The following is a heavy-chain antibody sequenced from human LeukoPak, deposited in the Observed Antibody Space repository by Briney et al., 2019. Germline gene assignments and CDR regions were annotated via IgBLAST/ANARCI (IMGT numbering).Heavy chain of an antibody. Sequence: PSETLSLTCTVSGGSISSYYWSWIRQPPGKGLEWIGYIYYSRSTNYNPSLKSRVTISVDTSKNQFSLKLSSVTAADTAVYYCARHEEQWELLRWGQGTLVTVSS. CDR3: ARHEEQWELLR. CDR2: IYYSRST. V-gene: IGHV4-59*08. J-gene: IGHJ4*02. D-gene: IGHD1-26*01. CDR1: GGSISSYY.